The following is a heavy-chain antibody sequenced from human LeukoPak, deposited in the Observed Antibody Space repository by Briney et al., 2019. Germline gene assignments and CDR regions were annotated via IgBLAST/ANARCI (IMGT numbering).Heavy chain of an antibody. CDR2: IWSDGTSR. J-gene: IGHJ4*02. CDR3: ARDAQRGFDYSNSLQY. Sequence: GGSLRLSCAASGFIFSHYGMHWVRQAPGKGLEWVAVIWSDGTSRYYADSVKGRFSINRDDSQKRVFLQMDNLRAEDTAVYYCARDAQRGFDYSNSLQYWGQGALVTVSS. V-gene: IGHV3-33*01. D-gene: IGHD4-11*01. CDR1: GFIFSHYG.